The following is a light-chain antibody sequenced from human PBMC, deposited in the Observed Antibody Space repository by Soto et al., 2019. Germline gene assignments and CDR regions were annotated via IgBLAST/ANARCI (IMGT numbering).Light chain of an antibody. CDR2: SAS. J-gene: IGKJ5*01. CDR1: QSISTY. V-gene: IGKV1-39*01. CDR3: HRTYRSLMT. Sequence: DIQMTQSPSSLSASVGDRVTITCRASQSISTYLNWYQQKPGKAPKLLIYSASSLQSGDPSWSSSSGSAKDCTLAVSLLQPEDFAAYYCHRTYRSLMTFGEGKRLDI.